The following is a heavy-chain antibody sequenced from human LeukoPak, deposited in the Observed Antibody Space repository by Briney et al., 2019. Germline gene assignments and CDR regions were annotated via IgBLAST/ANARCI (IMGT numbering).Heavy chain of an antibody. V-gene: IGHV4-34*01. D-gene: IGHD3-10*01. CDR1: GGSFSGYY. CDR2: INHSGST. Sequence: SETLSLTCAVYGGSFSGYYWSWIRQPPGKGLEWIGEINHSGSTNYNPSLKSRVTISVDTSKNQFSLKLSSVTAAGTAVYYCARPSILLWLGEGAFDIWGQGTMVTVSS. CDR3: ARPSILLWLGEGAFDI. J-gene: IGHJ3*02.